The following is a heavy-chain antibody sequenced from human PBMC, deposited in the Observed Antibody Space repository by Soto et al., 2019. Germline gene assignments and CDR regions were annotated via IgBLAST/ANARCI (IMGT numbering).Heavy chain of an antibody. CDR1: GYSISSGYY. CDR2: IYHSGST. D-gene: IGHD3-22*01. Sequence: SETLSLTCTVSGYSISSGYYWGWIRQPPGKGLEWIGSIYHSGSTYYNPSLKSRVTISVDTSKNRFSLKLISVTAADTAVYYCAREGRITMIVVVIRDAFDIWGQGTMVTVSS. J-gene: IGHJ3*02. CDR3: AREGRITMIVVVIRDAFDI. V-gene: IGHV4-38-2*02.